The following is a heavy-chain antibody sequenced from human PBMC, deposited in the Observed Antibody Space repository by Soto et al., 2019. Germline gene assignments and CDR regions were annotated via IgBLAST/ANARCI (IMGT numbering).Heavy chain of an antibody. J-gene: IGHJ6*02. D-gene: IGHD3-22*01. CDR2: ISYDGSNK. CDR3: ARVYDSSPAAYYYGMDV. CDR1: EFTFSSYA. Sequence: QVQLVESGGGVVQPGRSLRLSCAASEFTFSSYAMHWVRQAPGKGLEWVAVISYDGSNKQYAHSVKGRFTISRDNSKNTMYLQMNSLRAEDTAVYYCARVYDSSPAAYYYGMDVWGQGTTVTVSS. V-gene: IGHV3-30-3*01.